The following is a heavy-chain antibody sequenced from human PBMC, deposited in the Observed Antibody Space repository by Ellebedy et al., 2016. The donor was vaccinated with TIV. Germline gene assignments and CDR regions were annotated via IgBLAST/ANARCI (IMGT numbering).Heavy chain of an antibody. V-gene: IGHV1-3*01. D-gene: IGHD3-10*02. CDR2: INPGSGNT. CDR1: GYSFTTYA. Sequence: AASVKVSCKASGYSFTTYAMHWVRQAPGQRLEWMGWINPGSGNTKYSQTFQGRLTITSDTSASTVDMELRSLRSDDPAVFYCAKRGLFGELLYLDYWGQGTLVTVSS. CDR3: AKRGLFGELLYLDY. J-gene: IGHJ4*02.